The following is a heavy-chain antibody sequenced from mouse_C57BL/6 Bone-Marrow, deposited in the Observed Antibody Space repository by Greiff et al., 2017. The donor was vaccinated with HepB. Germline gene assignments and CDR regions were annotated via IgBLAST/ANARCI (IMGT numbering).Heavy chain of an antibody. D-gene: IGHD2-4*01. CDR3: ARGRAYYDYDGYYAMDY. V-gene: IGHV1-26*01. Sequence: EVQLQQSGPELVKPGASVKISCKASGYTFTDYYMNWVKQSHGKSLEWIGDINPNNGGTSYNQKFKGKATLTVDKSSSTAYMELRSLTSEDSAVYYCARGRAYYDYDGYYAMDYWGQGTSVTVSS. CDR2: INPNNGGT. J-gene: IGHJ4*01. CDR1: GYTFTDYY.